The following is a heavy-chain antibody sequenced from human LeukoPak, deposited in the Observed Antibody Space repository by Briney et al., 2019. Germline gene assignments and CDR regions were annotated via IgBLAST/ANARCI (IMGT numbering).Heavy chain of an antibody. Sequence: PGGSLTLSCAASGLTFSSSAMIWLRQAPGKGLEWVSAISGSGGSTYYAHSVKGRFTISRDNSKKTLYLQMYSLRAEDTAVYYCAKEAVAGRDYYYGMDVWGQGTTVTVSS. J-gene: IGHJ6*02. D-gene: IGHD6-19*01. CDR2: ISGSGGST. CDR1: GLTFSSSA. CDR3: AKEAVAGRDYYYGMDV. V-gene: IGHV3-23*01.